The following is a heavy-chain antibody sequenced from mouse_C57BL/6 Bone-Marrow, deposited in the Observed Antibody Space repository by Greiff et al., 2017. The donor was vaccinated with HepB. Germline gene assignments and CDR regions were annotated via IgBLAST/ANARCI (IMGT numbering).Heavy chain of an antibody. D-gene: IGHD2-3*01. Sequence: LVESGGGLVKPGGSLKLSCAASGFTFSDYGMHWVRQAPEKGLEWVAYISSGSSTIYYADTVKGRFTISRDNAKNTLFLQMTSLRSEDTAMYYCARGRGYYSYYFDYWGQGTTLTVSS. CDR2: ISSGSSTI. V-gene: IGHV5-17*01. CDR1: GFTFSDYG. CDR3: ARGRGYYSYYFDY. J-gene: IGHJ2*01.